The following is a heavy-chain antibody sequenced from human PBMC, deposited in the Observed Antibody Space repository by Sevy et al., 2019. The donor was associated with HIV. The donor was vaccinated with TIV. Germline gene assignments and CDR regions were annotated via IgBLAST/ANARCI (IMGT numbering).Heavy chain of an antibody. CDR3: ARDPRMYGDYLLACFDY. CDR1: GFAPSTYG. D-gene: IGHD2-8*01. J-gene: IGHJ4*02. Sequence: GGSLRLSCAASGFAPSTYGMHWVRQAPGKGLEWVAVIGYDGINKYYADSVKGRFSISRDNSRNTLFLQMDSLRAEDTAVYYCARDPRMYGDYLLACFDYWGQGTLVTVSS. V-gene: IGHV3-33*01. CDR2: IGYDGINK.